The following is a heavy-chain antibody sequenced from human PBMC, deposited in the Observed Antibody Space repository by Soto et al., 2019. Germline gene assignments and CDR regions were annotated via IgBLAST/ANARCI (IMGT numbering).Heavy chain of an antibody. CDR3: ARGIWLQLGNDY. Sequence: GGSLRLSCVASGFTFSSYGMHWVRQAPGKGLEWVAVIWFDGSNKNYADSVKGRFIISRDKARNTMYLEMNSLRAEDTAIYYCARGIWLQLGNDYWGQGTLVNVSS. CDR1: GFTFSSYG. D-gene: IGHD5-12*01. J-gene: IGHJ4*02. CDR2: IWFDGSNK. V-gene: IGHV3-33*01.